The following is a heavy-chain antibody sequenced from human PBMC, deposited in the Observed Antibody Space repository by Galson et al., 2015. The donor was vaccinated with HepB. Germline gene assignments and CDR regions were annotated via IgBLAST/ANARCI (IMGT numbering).Heavy chain of an antibody. CDR3: AKDGIMVANNPYHFHY. CDR1: GFTFTRYA. J-gene: IGHJ4*02. D-gene: IGHD2-15*01. V-gene: IGHV3-23*01. CDR2: ITSSGGNT. Sequence: SLRLSCAASGFTFTRYAMTWVRQAPGKGLEWVSSITSSGGNTYYTDAVTGRFTISRDNSKNTLSLQLNSLRVEDTAVYYCAKDGIMVANNPYHFHYWGQGTLVTVSS.